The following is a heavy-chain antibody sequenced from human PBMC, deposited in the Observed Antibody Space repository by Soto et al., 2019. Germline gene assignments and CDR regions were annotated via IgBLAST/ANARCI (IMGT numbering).Heavy chain of an antibody. D-gene: IGHD2-15*01. CDR1: GGSMSSYY. V-gene: IGHV4-59*01. J-gene: IGHJ4*02. Sequence: QVQLQESGPGLVKPSETLSLTCTVSGGSMSSYYWSWIRQPPGMGLEWIGHIYYSGTTNYNPSLKSRVTITVDTSKNQCSLQLSSVTPADTAVYYCARGGTVVNGFDYWGQGTLVTVSS. CDR2: IYYSGTT. CDR3: ARGGTVVNGFDY.